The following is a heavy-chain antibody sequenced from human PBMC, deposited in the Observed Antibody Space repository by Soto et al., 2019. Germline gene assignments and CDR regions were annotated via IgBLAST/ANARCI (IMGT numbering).Heavy chain of an antibody. D-gene: IGHD3-9*01. CDR2: IIPIFGTA. Sequence: ASVKVSCKASGGTFSSYAISWVRQAPGQGLEWMGGIIPIFGTANYAQKFQGRVTITADESTSTAYMELSSLRSEDTAVYYCARDRTYDILTGLDYWGQGTLVTVSS. V-gene: IGHV1-69*13. J-gene: IGHJ4*02. CDR3: ARDRTYDILTGLDY. CDR1: GGTFSSYA.